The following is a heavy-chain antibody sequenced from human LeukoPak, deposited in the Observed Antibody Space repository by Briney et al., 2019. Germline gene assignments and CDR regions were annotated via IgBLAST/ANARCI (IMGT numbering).Heavy chain of an antibody. CDR2: INPNSGGT. J-gene: IGHJ4*02. V-gene: IGHV1-2*02. D-gene: IGHD3-10*01. CDR3: ATYGSGSQYFDY. CDR1: GYTFTSYF. Sequence: ASVKVSCKASGYTFTSYFMHWVRQAPGQGLEWMGWINPNSGGTNYAQKFQGRVTMTRDTSISTAYMELSRLRSDDTAVYYCATYGSGSQYFDYWGQGTLVTVSS.